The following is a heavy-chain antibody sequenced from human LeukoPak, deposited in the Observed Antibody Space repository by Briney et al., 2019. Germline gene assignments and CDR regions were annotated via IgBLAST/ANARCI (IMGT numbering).Heavy chain of an antibody. CDR2: IRSKANNYAT. Sequence: PGGSLKLSCAASGFTFSASAVHWVRQASGKGLEWIGRIRSKANNYATAYAGSLEGRFTVSRDDSKNTAYLQMNSLKTEDSAVYFCARDSSSEGPLDYWGQGTLVAVSS. CDR1: GFTFSASA. V-gene: IGHV3-73*01. D-gene: IGHD6-6*01. J-gene: IGHJ4*02. CDR3: ARDSSSEGPLDY.